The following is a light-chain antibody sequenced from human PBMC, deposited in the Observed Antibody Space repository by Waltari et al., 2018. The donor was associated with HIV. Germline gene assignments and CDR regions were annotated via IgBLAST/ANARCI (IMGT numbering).Light chain of an antibody. V-gene: IGLV1-44*01. CDR3: AAWDDSLNGYV. CDR1: SSNIGSNT. Sequence: QSVLTQPPSASGTPGQRVTISCSGSSSNIGSNTVNWYQQLPGTAPQLLIYSYNQRPSGVPDRFAGSKSGTSASLAISGRQSEDEADYYCAAWDDSLNGYVFGTGTKVTVL. CDR2: SYN. J-gene: IGLJ1*01.